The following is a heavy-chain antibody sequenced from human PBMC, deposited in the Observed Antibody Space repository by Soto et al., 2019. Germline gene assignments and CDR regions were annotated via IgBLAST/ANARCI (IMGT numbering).Heavy chain of an antibody. Sequence: GGSLRLSCAASGFTFSRFELHWVRQAPGRGLEWISYISSSGSTAYYASSVEGRFTISRDNANNSVYLQMDSLRAEDTALYYCTRAAWFPYLSFYWGQGALVTVSS. D-gene: IGHD3-10*01. V-gene: IGHV3-48*03. CDR2: ISSSGSTA. J-gene: IGHJ4*02. CDR3: TRAAWFPYLSFY. CDR1: GFTFSRFE.